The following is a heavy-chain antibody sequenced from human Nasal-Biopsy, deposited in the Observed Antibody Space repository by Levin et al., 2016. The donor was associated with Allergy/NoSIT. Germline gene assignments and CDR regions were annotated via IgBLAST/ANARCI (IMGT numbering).Heavy chain of an antibody. CDR1: GFTFSTNA. Sequence: GESLKISCAASGFTFSTNAMAWVRQAPGKGLEWVAFIWPDGNNKHYVDSVKGRFTISRDNSKNTLYLQMDSLRAEDTAVYYCVRGYASGTYPFDYWGQGTLVTVSS. CDR3: VRGYASGTYPFDY. CDR2: IWPDGNNK. D-gene: IGHD3-10*01. J-gene: IGHJ4*02. V-gene: IGHV3-33*08.